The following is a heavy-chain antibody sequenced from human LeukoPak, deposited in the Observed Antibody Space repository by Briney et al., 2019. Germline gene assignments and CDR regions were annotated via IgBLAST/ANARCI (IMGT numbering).Heavy chain of an antibody. Sequence: GRSLRLSCAASGFTFNSYAMYWVRQAPGKGLEWMSGIFGSGGSPHYADSVKGRFTISRNNFQNTVYLQLGSLRVEDTAVYYCGKATVGYSSGRYPGWPVDYWGQGALVTVSS. V-gene: IGHV3-23*01. J-gene: IGHJ4*02. CDR2: IFGSGGSP. CDR1: GFTFNSYA. CDR3: GKATVGYSSGRYPGWPVDY. D-gene: IGHD2-15*01.